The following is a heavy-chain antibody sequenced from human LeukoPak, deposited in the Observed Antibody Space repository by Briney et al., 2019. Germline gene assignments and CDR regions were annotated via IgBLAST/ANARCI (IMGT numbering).Heavy chain of an antibody. CDR3: ARVGLSYDFWSGPPFDY. CDR2: IYYSGST. D-gene: IGHD3-3*01. CDR1: GGSISSYY. Sequence: SETLSLTCTVSGGSISSYYWSWIRQPPGKGLEWIGYIYYSGSTNYNPSLKSRVTISVDTSKNQLSLKLSSVTAADTAVYYCARVGLSYDFWSGPPFDYWGQGTLVTVSS. J-gene: IGHJ4*02. V-gene: IGHV4-59*01.